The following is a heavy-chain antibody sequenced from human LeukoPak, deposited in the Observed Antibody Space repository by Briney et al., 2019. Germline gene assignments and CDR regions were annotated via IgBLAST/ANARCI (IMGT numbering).Heavy chain of an antibody. CDR2: ISYDGSNK. CDR3: ANGASSGWYYFDY. V-gene: IGHV3-30*18. J-gene: IGHJ4*02. CDR1: GFTFSSYG. D-gene: IGHD6-19*01. Sequence: PGGSLRLSCAASGFTFSSYGMHWVRQAPGKGLEWVAVISYDGSNKYYADSVKGRITISRDNSENTLYLQMNSLRAEDTAVYYCANGASSGWYYFDYWGQGTLVTVSS.